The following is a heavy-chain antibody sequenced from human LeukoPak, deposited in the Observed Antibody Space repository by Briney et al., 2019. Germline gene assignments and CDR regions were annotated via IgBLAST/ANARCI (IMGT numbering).Heavy chain of an antibody. Sequence: GGSLRLSCAASGFTFSSYAMSWVRQAPGKGLEWVSAISGSGGSTYYADSVKGRFTISRDTSKNTLYLQSTSLRAEDTALYYCAKGDANYWYFDLWGRGTQVTVSS. CDR2: ISGSGGST. CDR3: AKGDANYWYFDL. J-gene: IGHJ2*01. CDR1: GFTFSSYA. V-gene: IGHV3-23*01.